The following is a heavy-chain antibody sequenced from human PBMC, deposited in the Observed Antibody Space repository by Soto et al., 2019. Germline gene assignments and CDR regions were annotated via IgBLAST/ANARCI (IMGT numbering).Heavy chain of an antibody. CDR1: GYTFTNYY. Sequence: QVQLVQSGAEVKKPGASVKVSCKTSGYTFTNYYMHWVRQAPGQGLEWMGIINPSGGGTTYTQKYEGRGTMTRDPSTSTDHKELSSLSPEDTAVYYFARPAANMGWYCFDQWGQGT. CDR3: ARPAANMGWYCFDQ. J-gene: IGHJ4*02. D-gene: IGHD2-2*01. V-gene: IGHV1-46*01. CDR2: INPSGGGT.